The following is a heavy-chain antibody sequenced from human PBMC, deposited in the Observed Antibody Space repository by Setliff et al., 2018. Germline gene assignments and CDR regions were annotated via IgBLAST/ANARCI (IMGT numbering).Heavy chain of an antibody. CDR1: GYNFITTG. D-gene: IGHD3-9*01. J-gene: IGHJ4*02. CDR3: ARSSGPRVVLAADFDY. V-gene: IGHV1-18*01. CDR2: ISPFNGNT. Sequence: ASVKVSCKTSGYNFITTGISWVRQAPGQGPEWMGCISPFNGNTNYAQKFQDRVTMTTDTSTATAYMELKNLRSDDTAVYYCARSSGPRVVLAADFDYWGQGTLVTVS.